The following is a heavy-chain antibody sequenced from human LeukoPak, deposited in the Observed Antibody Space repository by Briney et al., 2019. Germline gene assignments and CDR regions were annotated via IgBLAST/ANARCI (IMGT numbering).Heavy chain of an antibody. CDR2: IYYSGST. V-gene: IGHV4-59*01. D-gene: IGHD2-8*02. CDR1: GGSITSYY. Sequence: SGTLSLTCTVSGGSITSYYWNWIRQPPGKGLEWIGYIYYSGSTNYNPSLESRVTMSVDTSKNQFSLKVSSVTAADTALYYCARATTAYCTGGVCPNFDYWGQGTLVTVSS. J-gene: IGHJ4*02. CDR3: ARATTAYCTGGVCPNFDY.